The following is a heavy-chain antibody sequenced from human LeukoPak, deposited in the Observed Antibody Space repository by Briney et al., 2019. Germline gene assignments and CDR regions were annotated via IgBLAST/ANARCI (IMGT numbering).Heavy chain of an antibody. Sequence: GGSLRLSCAAPGFTFTRYWMTWVRQAPGKGLEWVANIKEDGSEKNYLESMKGRFTISRDNAKNSLYLQMNSLRAEDTAIYYCARYYYNNDGYSEDAFDIWGQGTMVTVSS. J-gene: IGHJ3*02. D-gene: IGHD3-22*01. V-gene: IGHV3-7*01. CDR1: GFTFTRYW. CDR3: ARYYYNNDGYSEDAFDI. CDR2: IKEDGSEK.